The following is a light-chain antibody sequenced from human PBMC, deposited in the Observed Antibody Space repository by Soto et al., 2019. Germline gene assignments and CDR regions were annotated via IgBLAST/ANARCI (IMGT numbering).Light chain of an antibody. Sequence: DIQMTQSPSSPSASVGERVTITCRASQSISSYLNWYQQRPGKAPRLLIYAASSLRSGVPSRFSGSESGTDFTLTISSLEPEDFVTYYCQQFYRTPPTFGQGPSVDIK. J-gene: IGKJ1*01. V-gene: IGKV1-39*01. CDR3: QQFYRTPPT. CDR1: QSISSY. CDR2: AAS.